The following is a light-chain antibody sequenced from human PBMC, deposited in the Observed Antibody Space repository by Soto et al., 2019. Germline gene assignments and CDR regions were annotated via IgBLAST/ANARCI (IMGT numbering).Light chain of an antibody. Sequence: EIMLTQSPATLSLSPGERATLSCSASQSVGKYLVWYQQKPGQAPRLLIHGASKRATGIPARFSGSGSGTEFTLTISSLQSEDFAVYYCQQYYKWPPETFGQGTKVDIK. CDR2: GAS. V-gene: IGKV3-15*01. CDR1: QSVGKY. J-gene: IGKJ2*01. CDR3: QQYYKWPPET.